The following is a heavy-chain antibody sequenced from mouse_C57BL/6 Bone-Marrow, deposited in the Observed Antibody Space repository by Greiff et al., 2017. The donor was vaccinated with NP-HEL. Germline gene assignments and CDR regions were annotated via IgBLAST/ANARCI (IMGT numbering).Heavy chain of an antibody. CDR1: GYTFTNYW. D-gene: IGHD2-4*01. CDR3: AREDGGDYDGFAY. J-gene: IGHJ3*01. V-gene: IGHV1-63*01. Sequence: QVQLKESGAELVRPGTSVKMSCKASGYTFTNYWIGWAKQRPGHGLEWIGDIYPGGGYTNYNEKFKGKATLTADKSSSTAYMQFSSLTSEDSAIYYCAREDGGDYDGFAYWGQGTLVTVSA. CDR2: IYPGGGYT.